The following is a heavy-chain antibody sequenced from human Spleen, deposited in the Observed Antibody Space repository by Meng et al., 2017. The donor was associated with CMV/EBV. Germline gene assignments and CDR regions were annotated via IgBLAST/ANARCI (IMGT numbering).Heavy chain of an antibody. CDR2: IRYDGSNK. Sequence: GESLKISCAASGFTFSSYGMHWVRQAPGEGLEWVTFIRYDGSNKYYEDSVKGRFTISRDNSKNTLYLQMNSLRAEDTAVYYCARLSGYSSSWNPYYYYGMDVWGQGTTVTVSS. J-gene: IGHJ6*02. D-gene: IGHD6-13*01. CDR1: GFTFSSYG. CDR3: ARLSGYSSSWNPYYYYGMDV. V-gene: IGHV3-30*02.